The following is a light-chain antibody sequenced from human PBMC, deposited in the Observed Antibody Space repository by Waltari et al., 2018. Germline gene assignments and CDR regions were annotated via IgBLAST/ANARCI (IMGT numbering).Light chain of an antibody. Sequence: QSALTQPASVSGSPGQSLTISCTGTSSDVGKYNLVSWYQQHPGQAPKLMIYEGSPRPSGVSDRFSGSKSGNTASLTISGLQAEDEADYYCFSYAGRATGVFGGGTKLTVL. CDR2: EGS. CDR3: FSYAGRATGV. J-gene: IGLJ2*01. CDR1: SSDVGKYNL. V-gene: IGLV2-23*01.